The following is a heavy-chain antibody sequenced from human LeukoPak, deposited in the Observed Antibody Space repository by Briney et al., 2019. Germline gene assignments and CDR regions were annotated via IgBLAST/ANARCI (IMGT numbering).Heavy chain of an antibody. CDR1: GGSTSTYY. CDR3: ARNFDWGRAFDI. CDR2: IYYSGNT. D-gene: IGHD7-27*01. V-gene: IGHV4-59*01. J-gene: IGHJ3*02. Sequence: PSETLSLTRTVSGGSTSTYYWSWIRQPPGKGLEWIGYIYYSGNTNYNPSLKSRVTISIDTSKNQFSLNLSSVTAADTAVYYCARNFDWGRAFDIWGQGTMVTVSS.